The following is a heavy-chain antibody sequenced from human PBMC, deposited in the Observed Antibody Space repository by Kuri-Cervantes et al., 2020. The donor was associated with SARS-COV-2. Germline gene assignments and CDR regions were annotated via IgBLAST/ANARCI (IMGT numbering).Heavy chain of an antibody. V-gene: IGHV3-7*03. J-gene: IGHJ5*02. Sequence: GGSLRLSCAASGFTFSSYSMSWVRQAPGKGLEWVANIKYDGSEKYYVDSVKGRFIISRDNAKNSVYLQMNSLRDADTAVYYCTRGGYTSALSRQNWFDPWGQGTLVTVSS. D-gene: IGHD6-19*01. CDR3: TRGGYTSALSRQNWFDP. CDR1: GFTFSSYS. CDR2: IKYDGSEK.